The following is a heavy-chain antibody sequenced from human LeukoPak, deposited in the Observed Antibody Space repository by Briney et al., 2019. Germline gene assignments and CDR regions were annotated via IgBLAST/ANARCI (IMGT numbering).Heavy chain of an antibody. D-gene: IGHD6-19*01. CDR3: ARDPAAVAGTGWFDP. CDR2: INAGNGNT. CDR1: GYTFTSYA. Sequence: ASVKVSCTASGYTFTSYAMHWVRQAPGQRLEWMGWINAGNGNTKYSQKFQGRVTITRDTSASTAYMELSSLRSEDTAVYYCARDPAAVAGTGWFDPWGQGTLVTVSS. V-gene: IGHV1-3*01. J-gene: IGHJ5*02.